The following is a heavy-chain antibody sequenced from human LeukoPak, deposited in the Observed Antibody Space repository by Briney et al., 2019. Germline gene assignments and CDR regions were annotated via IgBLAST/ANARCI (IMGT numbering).Heavy chain of an antibody. CDR1: GFTFSEYY. CDR2: IDNRGIFT. CDR3: ARRSGYGTYSLWYLDL. J-gene: IGHJ2*01. Sequence: GGSLRLSCAVSGFTFSEYYMTWIRQAPGKALEWISYIDNRGIFTNYADSVKGRFTISRDDAKNSLYLQMNNLRGEDTGMYYCARRSGYGTYSLWYLDLWGRGTLITVSS. V-gene: IGHV3-11*03. D-gene: IGHD1-26*01.